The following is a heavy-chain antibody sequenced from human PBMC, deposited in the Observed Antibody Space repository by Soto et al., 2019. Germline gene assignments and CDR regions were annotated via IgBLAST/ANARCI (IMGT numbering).Heavy chain of an antibody. J-gene: IGHJ5*02. CDR3: ARGSLPYSSGWYPWFDP. V-gene: IGHV4-30-2*01. Sequence: SETLSLTCTVSGGSISSGGYSWSWIRQPPGKGLEWIGYIYHSGSTYYNPSLKSRVTISVDTSKNQFSLKLSSVTAADTAVYYCARGSLPYSSGWYPWFDPWGQGTLVTVSS. D-gene: IGHD6-19*01. CDR2: IYHSGST. CDR1: GGSISSGGYS.